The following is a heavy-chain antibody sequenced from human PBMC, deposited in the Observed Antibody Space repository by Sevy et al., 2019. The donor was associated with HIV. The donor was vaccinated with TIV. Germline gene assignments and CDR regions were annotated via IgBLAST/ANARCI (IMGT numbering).Heavy chain of an antibody. J-gene: IGHJ4*02. Sequence: GGSLRLSCAASGFTFSSYWMNWVRQAPGKGLEWVANIKQDGSEKYYVDSVKGRFTNSRDNAKNSLYLQMNSLRAEDTAVYYCAREVEMATTYFDYWGQGTLVTVSS. CDR3: AREVEMATTYFDY. V-gene: IGHV3-7*01. CDR1: GFTFSSYW. D-gene: IGHD5-12*01. CDR2: IKQDGSEK.